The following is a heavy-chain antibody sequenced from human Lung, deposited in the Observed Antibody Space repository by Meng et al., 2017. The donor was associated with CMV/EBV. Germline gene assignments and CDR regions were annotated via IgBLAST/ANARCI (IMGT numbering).Heavy chain of an antibody. Sequence: EVQLVESGXXLXKPGGXXRXSCAASGFTFSSYSMNWVHQAPGKGLEWVSSISSSSSYIYYADSVKGRFTISRDNAKNSLYLQMNSLRAEDTAVYYCARDREVRNFDYWGQGTLVTVSS. CDR1: GFTFSSYS. V-gene: IGHV3-21*01. D-gene: IGHD3-10*01. CDR3: ARDREVRNFDY. CDR2: ISSSSSYI. J-gene: IGHJ4*02.